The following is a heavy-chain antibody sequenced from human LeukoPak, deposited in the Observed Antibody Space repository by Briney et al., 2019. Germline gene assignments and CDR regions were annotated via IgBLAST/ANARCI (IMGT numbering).Heavy chain of an antibody. CDR1: GGSISSGSYY. J-gene: IGHJ4*02. CDR3: ARHPSRAAVTGTGFDY. D-gene: IGHD6-19*01. Sequence: PSETLSLTCTVSGGSISSGSYYWSWIRQPAGKGLEWIGRINPSGSTNYNPSLESRVTISVDTSKNQFSLKLTSVTAADTAIYYCARHPSRAAVTGTGFDYWGQGTLVTVSS. CDR2: INPSGST. V-gene: IGHV4-61*02.